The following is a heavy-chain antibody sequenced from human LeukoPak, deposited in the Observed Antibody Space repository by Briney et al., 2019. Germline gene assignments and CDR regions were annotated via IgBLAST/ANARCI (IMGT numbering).Heavy chain of an antibody. D-gene: IGHD3-22*01. J-gene: IGHJ4*02. CDR1: GGTFSSYA. V-gene: IGHV1-69*13. CDR3: ARYGSSGFYFDY. CDR2: IIPIFGTA. Sequence: SVKVSCKASGGTFSSYAISWVRQAPGQGLEWMGGIIPIFGTANYAQKFQGRVTITADESTSTAYMELRSLRSDDTAVYYCARYGSSGFYFDYWGQGTLVTVSS.